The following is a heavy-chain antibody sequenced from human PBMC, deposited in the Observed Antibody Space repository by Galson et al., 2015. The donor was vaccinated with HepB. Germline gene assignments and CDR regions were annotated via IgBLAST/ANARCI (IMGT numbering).Heavy chain of an antibody. CDR3: AARTGYGGNFKGGYFQH. CDR2: IVVGSGNT. J-gene: IGHJ1*01. V-gene: IGHV1-58*01. CDR1: GFTFTSSA. Sequence: SVKVSCKASGFTFTSSAVQWVRQARGQRLEWIGWIVVGSGNTNYAQKFQERVTITRDMSTSTAYMELSSLRSEDTAVYYCAARTGYGGNFKGGYFQHWGQGTLVTVSS. D-gene: IGHD4-23*01.